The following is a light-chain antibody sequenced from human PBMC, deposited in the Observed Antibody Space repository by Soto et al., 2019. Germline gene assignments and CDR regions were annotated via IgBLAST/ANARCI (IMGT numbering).Light chain of an antibody. CDR1: QNIYTY. V-gene: IGKV1-39*01. CDR2: ASS. CDR3: QQRSNWAALT. Sequence: DIQLTPSPSSLSASVGDRVTISCRASQNIYTYVNWYQLKPGKAPKLLILASSTLQSGDPSRFSGSGSRAAFNLTSSSLEHADVEFYYCQQRSNWAALTFGGRTKMEI. J-gene: IGKJ4*01.